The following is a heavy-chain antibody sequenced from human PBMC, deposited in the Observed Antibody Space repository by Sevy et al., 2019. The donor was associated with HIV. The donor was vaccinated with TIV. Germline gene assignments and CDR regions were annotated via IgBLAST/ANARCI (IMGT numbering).Heavy chain of an antibody. V-gene: IGHV3-7*01. D-gene: IGHD3-3*01. CDR2: IKQDGSEK. Sequence: GGSLRLSCAASGFTFSSYWMSWVRQAPGKGLEWVANIKQDGSEKYYVDSVKGRFTISRDNAKNSPYLQMNSLRAEDTAVYYCARDTTAYYDFWSGYYTGMDVWGQGTTVTVSS. CDR3: ARDTTAYYDFWSGYYTGMDV. CDR1: GFTFSSYW. J-gene: IGHJ6*02.